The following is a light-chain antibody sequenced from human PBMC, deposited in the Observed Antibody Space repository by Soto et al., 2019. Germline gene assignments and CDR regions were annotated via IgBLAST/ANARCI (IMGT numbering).Light chain of an antibody. Sequence: DIVLTQSPATLSVSPGDRVTLSCRASESLFGFLAWYQQKPGQAPRLPMYGVSTRATGIPARFSGGGSATDFPLTISSLQSEDSAFYFCQSYNDWPFASGLGTRLEI. CDR3: QSYNDWPFA. V-gene: IGKV3-15*01. CDR2: GVS. CDR1: ESLFGF. J-gene: IGKJ2*01.